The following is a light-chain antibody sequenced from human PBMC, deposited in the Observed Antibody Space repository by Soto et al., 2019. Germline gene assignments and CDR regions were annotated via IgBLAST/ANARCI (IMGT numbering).Light chain of an antibody. CDR2: DVS. CDR1: SSDVGGYNY. J-gene: IGLJ1*01. Sequence: QSVLTQPASVSGSPGHSITISYTGTSSDVGGYNYVSWYQHHPGKAPKLLIYDVSIRPSGVSNRFSGSKSGNTASLTISGLQTEDEADYYCDSYTSSTTLYVFGTGTKVTVL. CDR3: DSYTSSTTLYV. V-gene: IGLV2-14*03.